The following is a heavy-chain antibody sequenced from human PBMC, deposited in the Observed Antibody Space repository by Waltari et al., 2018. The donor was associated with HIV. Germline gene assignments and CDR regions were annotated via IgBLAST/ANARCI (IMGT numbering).Heavy chain of an antibody. CDR1: GYTLTELS. J-gene: IGHJ6*02. CDR3: ATDLVTVGATEGYYGMDV. Sequence: QVQLVQSGAEVKKPGASVKVSCKVSGYTLTELSMHWVRPAPGNGLEWMGGFDPEDGETIYAQKFQGRVTMTEDTSTDTAYMELSSLRSEDTAVYYCATDLVTVGATEGYYGMDVWGQGTTVTVSS. V-gene: IGHV1-24*01. D-gene: IGHD1-26*01. CDR2: FDPEDGET.